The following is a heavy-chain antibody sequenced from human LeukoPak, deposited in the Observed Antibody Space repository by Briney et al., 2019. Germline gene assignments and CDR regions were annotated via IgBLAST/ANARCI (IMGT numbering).Heavy chain of an antibody. D-gene: IGHD3-10*01. CDR3: VRSSASSGPNCFDP. Sequence: GRSLRLSCSASGFTFSTYAMHWVRQAPGKGLEYVSAISSDGDSTYNADSVKGRFTISRDNSKNTLYLQMSSLRTEDTAVYYCVRSSASSGPNCFDPWGQGTLVTVSS. V-gene: IGHV3-64D*09. J-gene: IGHJ5*02. CDR1: GFTFSTYA. CDR2: ISSDGDST.